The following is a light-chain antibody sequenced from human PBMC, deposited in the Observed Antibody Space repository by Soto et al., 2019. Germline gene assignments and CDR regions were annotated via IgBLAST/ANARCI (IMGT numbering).Light chain of an antibody. V-gene: IGKV1-5*01. J-gene: IGKJ1*01. Sequence: DIQMTQSPSTLSASVGDRVTITCRASQGISSWLAWYQQKPGKAPNLLIYDASSLESGVPSRFSGSGSGTEFTLTISSLQPDDFATYYCQHYSSVWAFGQGTKVDIK. CDR1: QGISSW. CDR3: QHYSSVWA. CDR2: DAS.